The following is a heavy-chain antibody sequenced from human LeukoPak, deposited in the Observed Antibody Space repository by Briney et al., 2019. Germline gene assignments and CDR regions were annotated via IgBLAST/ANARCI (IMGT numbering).Heavy chain of an antibody. CDR3: AKAIRDGYSNFDY. D-gene: IGHD5-24*01. J-gene: IGHJ4*02. Sequence: GGSLRLSRAASGFTLSNHWMTWVRQAPGKGLEWVSVVSGSGGSTNYADSVKGRFTISRDNSKNTLYLQMNSLRAEDTAIYYCAKAIRDGYSNFDYWGQGTLVTVSS. V-gene: IGHV3-23*01. CDR2: VSGSGGST. CDR1: GFTLSNHW.